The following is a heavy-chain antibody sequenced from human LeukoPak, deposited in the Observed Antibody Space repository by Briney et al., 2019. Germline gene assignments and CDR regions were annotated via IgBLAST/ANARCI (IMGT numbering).Heavy chain of an antibody. CDR1: GDSISSGSYY. CDR2: IYTSGST. D-gene: IGHD2-2*01. Sequence: SETLSLTCTVSGDSISSGSYYWSWIRQPAGKGLEWIGRIYTSGSTNYNPSLKSRVTISVDTSKNQFSLKLSSVTAADTAVYYCARDKTSYYYYYYYMDVWGKGTTVTVSS. CDR3: ARDKTSYYYYYYYMDV. V-gene: IGHV4-61*02. J-gene: IGHJ6*03.